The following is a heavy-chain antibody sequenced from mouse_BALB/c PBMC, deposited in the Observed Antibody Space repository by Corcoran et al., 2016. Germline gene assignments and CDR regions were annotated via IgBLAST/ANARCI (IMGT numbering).Heavy chain of an antibody. J-gene: IGHJ4*01. D-gene: IGHD2-1*01. CDR2: INPYNGAT. Sequence: EVQLQQSGPELVKPGASVKISCKASGYSFTGYYMNWVKQSHVKNLEWIGRINPYNGATSYNQNFKDKASLTVDKSSSTAYMELHSLTSEDSAVYYCSRREDRGNPYAMDYWGQGTSVTVSS. CDR3: SRREDRGNPYAMDY. V-gene: IGHV1-26*01. CDR1: GYSFTGYY.